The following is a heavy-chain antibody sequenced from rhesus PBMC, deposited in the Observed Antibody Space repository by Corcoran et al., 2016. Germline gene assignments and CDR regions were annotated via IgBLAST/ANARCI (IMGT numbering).Heavy chain of an antibody. V-gene: IGHV4-81*01. D-gene: IGHD6S26*01. J-gene: IGHJ4*01. CDR3: ARNLRSSGWSLYYFDY. Sequence: QVQLQESGPGLVKPSETLSLTCAGFCGSIVGYYWSWIRQAQGKGLGWMGNIDSNIASTNYNPSLKGRVTISKDASKNQFSLKLSSVTAADTAVYYCARNLRSSGWSLYYFDYWGQGVLVTVSS. CDR1: CGSIVGYY. CDR2: IDSNIAST.